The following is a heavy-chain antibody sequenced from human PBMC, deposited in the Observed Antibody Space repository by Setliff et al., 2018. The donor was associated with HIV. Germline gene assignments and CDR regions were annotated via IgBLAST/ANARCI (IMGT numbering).Heavy chain of an antibody. CDR3: VRLITAFTSSWPDYYYYDSDV. CDR2: ISHNGGF. CDR1: GASLSPYF. Sequence: SETLSLTCAVYGASLSPYFWHWIRQSPGKGLEWIGEISHNGGFNYSPSLESRLTMSVDTPRNQVSLNLSAVTAADTAAYYCVRLITAFTSSWPDYYYYDSDVWGQGTTVTVSS. V-gene: IGHV4-34*01. J-gene: IGHJ6*02. D-gene: IGHD3-22*01.